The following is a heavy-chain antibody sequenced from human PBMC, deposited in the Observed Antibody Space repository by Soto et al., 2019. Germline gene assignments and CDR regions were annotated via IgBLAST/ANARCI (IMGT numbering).Heavy chain of an antibody. CDR1: GFPVSSSY. J-gene: IGHJ4*02. CDR2: IYSDDRT. V-gene: IGHV3-53*01. Sequence: EVQLVESGGGLIQPGGSLRLSCAASGFPVSSSYMSWVRQAPGKGLEWVSVIYSDDRTYYADSVKGRFTISRDNSKNTLYLQMTSLRPEDTAVYYCARGAAVAGLDYWGQGTLVTVSS. D-gene: IGHD6-19*01. CDR3: ARGAAVAGLDY.